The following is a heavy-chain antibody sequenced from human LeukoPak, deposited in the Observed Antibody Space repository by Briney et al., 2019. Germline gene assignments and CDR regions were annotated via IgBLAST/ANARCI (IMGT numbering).Heavy chain of an antibody. J-gene: IGHJ6*03. CDR2: IYHSGST. V-gene: IGHV4-38-2*01. D-gene: IGHD6-13*01. CDR1: GYSISSGYY. CDR3: ARLRGAAADYYYYYYMDV. Sequence: PSETLSLTCAVSGYSISSGYYWGWIRQPPGQGLEWIGSIYHSGSTYYNPSLKSRVTISVDTSKNQFSLKLSSVTAADTAVYYCARLRGAAADYYYYYYMDVWGKGTTVTVSS.